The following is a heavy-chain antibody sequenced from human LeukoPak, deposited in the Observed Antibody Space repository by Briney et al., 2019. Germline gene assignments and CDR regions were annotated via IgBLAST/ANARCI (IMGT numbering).Heavy chain of an antibody. D-gene: IGHD2-15*01. Sequence: PSETLSLTCGVSGGSISNTNWWTWVRQPPGKGLEWIGEVNLQGSTNYNPSLKSRVTMSLDTSKNQFFLNLNSVTAADTAVYYCARGFSGVVARDWGQGTLVTVSS. CDR2: VNLQGST. CDR3: ARGFSGVVARD. J-gene: IGHJ4*02. V-gene: IGHV4-4*02. CDR1: GGSISNTNW.